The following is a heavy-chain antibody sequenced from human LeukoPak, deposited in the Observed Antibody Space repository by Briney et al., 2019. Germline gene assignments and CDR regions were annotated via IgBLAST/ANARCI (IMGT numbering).Heavy chain of an antibody. CDR2: IKQDGSEK. CDR3: ARAMVATNYDAFDI. V-gene: IGHV3-7*03. CDR1: GFTFSSYW. D-gene: IGHD5-12*01. J-gene: IGHJ3*02. Sequence: GSLRLSCAASGFTFSSYWMSWVRQAPGKGLEWVANIKQDGSEKYYVDSVKGRFTISRDNAKNSLYLQMNSLRAEDTAVYYCARAMVATNYDAFDIWGQGTMVTVSS.